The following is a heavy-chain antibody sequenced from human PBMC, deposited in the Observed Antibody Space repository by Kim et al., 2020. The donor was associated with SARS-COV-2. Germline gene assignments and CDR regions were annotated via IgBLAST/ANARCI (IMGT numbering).Heavy chain of an antibody. V-gene: IGHV4-34*01. J-gene: IGHJ3*01. CDR2: INHSGST. Sequence: SETLSLTCAVYGGSFSGYYWSWIRQPPGKGLEWIGEINHSGSTNYNPSLKSRVTISVDTSKNQFSLKLSSVTAADTAVYYCARGKLYYYDSSGYYKRAF. CDR3: ARGKLYYYDSSGYYKRAF. D-gene: IGHD3-22*01. CDR1: GGSFSGYY.